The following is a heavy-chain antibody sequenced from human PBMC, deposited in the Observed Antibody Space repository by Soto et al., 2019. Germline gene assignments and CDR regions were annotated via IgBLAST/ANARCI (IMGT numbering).Heavy chain of an antibody. V-gene: IGHV1-46*03. CDR3: AREGGSYQSRQLQTDY. CDR1: GYTFTSYY. J-gene: IGHJ4*02. CDR2: INPSGGST. D-gene: IGHD1-26*01. Sequence: EASVKVSCKASGYTFTSYYMHWVRQAPGQGLEWMGIINPSGGSTSYAQKFQGRVTMTRDTSTSTVYMELSSLRSEDTAVYYCAREGGSYQSRQLQTDYWGQGTLVTVSS.